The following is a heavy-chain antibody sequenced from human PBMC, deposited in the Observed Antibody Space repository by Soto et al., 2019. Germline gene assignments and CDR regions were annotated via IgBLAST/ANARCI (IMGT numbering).Heavy chain of an antibody. Sequence: GGSLILSCAASGFIFSNAWINWVRQAPGKGLEWVGRVKSKTDGGTTDFAAPVKGRFAISRDDSKNMVYLEMNSLKTEDTAIYYCTTDSYMTNIIVRFDYWGHGTLVTLSS. D-gene: IGHD4-17*01. V-gene: IGHV3-15*07. CDR3: TTDSYMTNIIVRFDY. J-gene: IGHJ4*01. CDR1: GFIFSNAW. CDR2: VKSKTDGGTT.